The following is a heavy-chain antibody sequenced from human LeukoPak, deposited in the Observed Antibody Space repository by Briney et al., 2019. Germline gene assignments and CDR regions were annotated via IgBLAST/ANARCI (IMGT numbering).Heavy chain of an antibody. CDR3: ARCLHYYGCLGYFGF. D-gene: IGHD3-10*01. Sequence: SQTLSLTCAISGDSVSSNSAAWSWIRQSPSRGLEWLGRTYYMSTWHYNYAPSVQSRITINPDTSKNQFSLHLNSVTPEDTAVYYCARCLHYYGCLGYFGFWGQGTLVTVSS. J-gene: IGHJ4*02. CDR2: TYYMSTWHY. CDR1: GDSVSSNSAA. V-gene: IGHV6-1*01.